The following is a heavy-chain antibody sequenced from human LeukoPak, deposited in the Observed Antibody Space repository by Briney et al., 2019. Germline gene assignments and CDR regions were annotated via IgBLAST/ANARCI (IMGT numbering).Heavy chain of an antibody. Sequence: SETLSLTCTVSGGSISSYYWSWIRQPPGKGLEWIGYIYYSGSANYNPSLKSRVTISVDASKNQFSLKLSSVTAADTAVYYCAGDTGNDAFDLWGQGTMVTVSS. CDR1: GGSISSYY. V-gene: IGHV4-59*01. CDR2: IYYSGSA. J-gene: IGHJ3*01. D-gene: IGHD1-14*01. CDR3: AGDTGNDAFDL.